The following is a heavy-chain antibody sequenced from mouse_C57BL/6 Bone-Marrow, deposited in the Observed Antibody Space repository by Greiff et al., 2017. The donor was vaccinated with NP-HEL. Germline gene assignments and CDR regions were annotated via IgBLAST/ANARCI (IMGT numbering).Heavy chain of an antibody. CDR1: GYTFTSYW. V-gene: IGHV1-64*01. Sequence: QVQLQQPGAELVKPGASVKLSCKASGYTFTSYWMHWVKQRPGQGLEWIGMIHPNSGSTNYNEKFKSKATLTVDKSSSTAYMQLSSLTSEDSAVYYCARSEGLGLGYFDYWGQGTTLTVSS. CDR2: IHPNSGST. J-gene: IGHJ2*01. D-gene: IGHD4-1*01. CDR3: ARSEGLGLGYFDY.